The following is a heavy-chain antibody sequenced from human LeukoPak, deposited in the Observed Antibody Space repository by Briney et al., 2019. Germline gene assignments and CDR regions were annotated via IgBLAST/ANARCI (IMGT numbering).Heavy chain of an antibody. J-gene: IGHJ5*02. CDR1: GGSIDSNS. D-gene: IGHD6-13*01. CDR2: IYYSGTT. CDR3: ARRSSSWKNCFDP. Sequence: PSETLSLTCTVSGGSIDSNSWTWIREPPGKGLEWIGYIYYSGTTNYNPSLKSRVNMSVDMSKNQFSLKLSSVTAADTAVYYCARRSSSWKNCFDPWGQGTLVTVSS. V-gene: IGHV4-59*01.